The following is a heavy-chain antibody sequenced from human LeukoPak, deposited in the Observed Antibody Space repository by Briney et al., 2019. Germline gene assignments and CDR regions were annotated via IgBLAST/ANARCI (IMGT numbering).Heavy chain of an antibody. CDR2: IYYSGST. CDR1: GDSFRRYY. J-gene: IGHJ5*01. D-gene: IGHD3-3*01. Sequence: PSETLSLTCTVSGDSFRRYYWSWIRQPPGKGLEWIGYIYYSGSTNYNPSLKSRVTISVDTSKNQFSLKLNSVTAADTAVYYCARGRNLEWFDYWGQGTLDTVSS. CDR3: ARGRNLEWFDY. V-gene: IGHV4-59*01.